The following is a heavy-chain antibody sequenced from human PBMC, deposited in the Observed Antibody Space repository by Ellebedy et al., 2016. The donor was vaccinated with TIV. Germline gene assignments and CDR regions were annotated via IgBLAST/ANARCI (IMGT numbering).Heavy chain of an antibody. CDR1: GYTLTELS. V-gene: IGHV1-2*02. D-gene: IGHD6-13*01. CDR3: ARGEDRQQLVRGSFDP. J-gene: IGHJ5*02. Sequence: AASVKVSCKVSGYTLTELSIHWVRQAPGQGLEWMGWMRPNSGGTNYAQKFQGRVTMTRDTSITTAYMELSSLRSDDTAVYYCARGEDRQQLVRGSFDPWGQGTLVTVSS. CDR2: MRPNSGGT.